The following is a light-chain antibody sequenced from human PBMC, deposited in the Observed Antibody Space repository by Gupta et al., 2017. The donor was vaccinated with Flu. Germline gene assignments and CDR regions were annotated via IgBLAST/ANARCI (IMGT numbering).Light chain of an antibody. CDR1: QSISNW. J-gene: IGKJ3*01. V-gene: IGKV1-5*03. CDR3: QQDNSPIFT. Sequence: DIQMPQSPSTLSASVGDRVTITCRASQSISNWLAWYQQKPGKAPKLLIYKASSLESGVPSRFSGSGSGTEFTLTISSLQPDDFATYYCQQDNSPIFTFGHGTKVDIK. CDR2: KAS.